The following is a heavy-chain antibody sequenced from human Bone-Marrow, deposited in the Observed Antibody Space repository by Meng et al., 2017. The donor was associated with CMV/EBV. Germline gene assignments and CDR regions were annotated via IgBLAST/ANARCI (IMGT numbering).Heavy chain of an antibody. CDR2: INHSGST. CDR3: ARGAYCSSTSCYCGALDY. J-gene: IGHJ4*02. Sequence: GSFSGYYWGWIRQPPGKGLEWIGEINHSGSTNYNPSLKSRVTISVDTSKNQFSLKLSSVTAADTAVYYCARGAYCSSTSCYCGALDYWGQGTLVTVSS. D-gene: IGHD2-2*01. CDR1: GSFSGYY. V-gene: IGHV4-34*01.